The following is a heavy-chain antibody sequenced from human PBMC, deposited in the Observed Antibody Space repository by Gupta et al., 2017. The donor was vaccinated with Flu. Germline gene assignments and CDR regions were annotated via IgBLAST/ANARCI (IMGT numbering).Heavy chain of an antibody. V-gene: IGHV3-30*04. CDR3: AKDVRKSAAYYFDY. Sequence: QVQLVEPGGGVVQPERSLRLSCAASGFPFSIYAMHWVRQAPGKGLEWVAVISTDGRDYYYTDSVKGRFTISRDNSRNTLYLQMNSLRAEDTAVYYCAKDVRKSAAYYFDYWGQGTLITVSS. J-gene: IGHJ4*02. D-gene: IGHD6-25*01. CDR1: GFPFSIYA. CDR2: ISTDGRDY.